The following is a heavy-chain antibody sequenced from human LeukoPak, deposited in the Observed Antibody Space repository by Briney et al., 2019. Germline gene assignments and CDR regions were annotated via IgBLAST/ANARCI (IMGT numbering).Heavy chain of an antibody. CDR2: INPSGGNT. J-gene: IGHJ2*01. CDR1: GYTFTSYY. CDR3: ARVGYYDSSGQTYWYFDL. V-gene: IGHV1-46*01. Sequence: ASVKVSCKASGYTFTSYYMHWVRQAPGQGLEWMGIINPSGGNTSYAQKFQGRVTMTRDTSTSTVYMELSSLRSEDTAVYYCARVGYYDSSGQTYWYFDLWGRGTLVTVSS. D-gene: IGHD3-22*01.